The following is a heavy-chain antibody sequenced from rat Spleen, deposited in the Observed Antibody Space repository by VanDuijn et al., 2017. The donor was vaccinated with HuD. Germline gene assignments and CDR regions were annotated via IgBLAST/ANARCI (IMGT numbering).Heavy chain of an antibody. CDR3: TTPIYGGYGEGWFAY. CDR1: GFTFSNYG. V-gene: IGHV5-20*01. Sequence: EVHLVESGGGLVQPGRSMKLSCAASGFTFSNYGMAWVRQAPKRGLEWVAYISYDGGSTYFRDSVKGRFTISRDNAKNTLYLQMDSLRSEDTATDYCTTPIYGGYGEGWFAYGGQGTLVTVSS. CDR2: ISYDGGST. J-gene: IGHJ3*01. D-gene: IGHD1-11*01.